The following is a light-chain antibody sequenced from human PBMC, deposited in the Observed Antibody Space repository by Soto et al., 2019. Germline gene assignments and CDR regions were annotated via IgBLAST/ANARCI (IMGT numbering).Light chain of an antibody. CDR1: NSSIGSKT. Sequence: QSVLTQPPSASGTPGQRVTISCSGSNSSIGSKTVNWYQHLPGTAPKLLIYSNHHRPSGVPDRFSASKSGTSASLAISGLQSEDEADYYCSTWDDSLNGVVFGGGTKVTVL. CDR3: STWDDSLNGVV. J-gene: IGLJ2*01. CDR2: SNH. V-gene: IGLV1-44*01.